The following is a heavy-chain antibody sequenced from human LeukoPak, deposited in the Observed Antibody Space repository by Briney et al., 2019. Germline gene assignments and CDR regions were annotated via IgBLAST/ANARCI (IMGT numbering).Heavy chain of an antibody. CDR2: IYNDGRT. CDR1: GLTVSISY. D-gene: IGHD6-13*01. J-gene: IGHJ4*02. V-gene: IGHV3-53*01. CDR3: ARGMGRSWSLDN. Sequence: GGSLRLSCAASGLTVSISYMSWVRQAPGKGLEWVSVIYNDGRTYYADSVKSRFTISRDNSKNTLHFQMNSLRVEDTAVYYCARGMGRSWSLDNWGQGTLVTVSS.